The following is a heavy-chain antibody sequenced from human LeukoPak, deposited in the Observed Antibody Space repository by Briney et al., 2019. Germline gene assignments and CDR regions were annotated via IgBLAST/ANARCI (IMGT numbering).Heavy chain of an antibody. Sequence: GGSLRLSCAASGFTFSNAWMSWVRQAPGKGLEWVGRIKSMIYGGTPDYAAPVKGRFTISRDDSKNTLYLQMNSLKTEDTAVYYCTGVSRSSWYDYWGQGTLVTVSS. CDR3: TGVSRSSWYDY. V-gene: IGHV3-15*01. D-gene: IGHD6-13*01. CDR1: GFTFSNAW. J-gene: IGHJ4*02. CDR2: IKSMIYGGTP.